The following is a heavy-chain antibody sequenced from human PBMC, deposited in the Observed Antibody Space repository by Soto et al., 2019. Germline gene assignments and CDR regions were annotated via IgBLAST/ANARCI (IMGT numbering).Heavy chain of an antibody. V-gene: IGHV1-8*01. Sequence: ASVKVSCKASGYTFTSYDINWVRQATGQGLEWMGWMNPNSGNTGYAQKFQGRVTMTRNTSISTAYMELSSLRSEDTAVYYCARALPTYYDILTGAPNYYYYMDVWGKGTTVTVSS. D-gene: IGHD3-9*01. CDR1: GYTFTSYD. CDR2: MNPNSGNT. CDR3: ARALPTYYDILTGAPNYYYYMDV. J-gene: IGHJ6*03.